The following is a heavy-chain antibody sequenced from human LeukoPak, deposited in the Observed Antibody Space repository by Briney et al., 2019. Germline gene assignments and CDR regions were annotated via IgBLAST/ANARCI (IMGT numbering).Heavy chain of an antibody. CDR3: AKDEATSGGGLAS. CDR2: MYTGGTT. D-gene: IGHD3-16*01. J-gene: IGHJ4*02. CDR1: GFTVSGTY. Sequence: GGSLRLSCAASGFTVSGTYMSWVRQAPGKGLEWVSAMYTGGTTYYADSVMGRFTVSRDNSRNTVFLHMNSLRVDDTAVYYCAKDEATSGGGLASWGQGTLVTVSS. V-gene: IGHV3-53*01.